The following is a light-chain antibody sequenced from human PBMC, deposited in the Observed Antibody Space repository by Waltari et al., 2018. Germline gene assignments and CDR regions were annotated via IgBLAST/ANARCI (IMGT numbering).Light chain of an antibody. CDR2: GAS. J-gene: IGKJ1*01. Sequence: EVVLTQSPRTLSLSPGDTATLSCTASQSIGRYLVWYQQKSGQAPRLLIYGASTRATGIPDRFSGSGSGTDFSLTISRLEAEDFAVYYCQNHERLPATFGQGTKVEIK. V-gene: IGKV3-20*01. CDR1: QSIGRY. CDR3: QNHERLPAT.